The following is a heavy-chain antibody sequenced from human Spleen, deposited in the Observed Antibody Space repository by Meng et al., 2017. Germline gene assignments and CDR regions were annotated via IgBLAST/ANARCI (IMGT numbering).Heavy chain of an antibody. J-gene: IGHJ6*02. Sequence: SLKISCVVSGFTFDDYAMHWVRQAPGKGLEWVSGISWNSGTIGYADSVMGRFTISRDNAKKTLYLEMNSLRAEDTAVYYCARDQYYYGMDVWGQGTTVTVSS. V-gene: IGHV3-9*01. CDR3: ARDQYYYGMDV. CDR1: GFTFDDYA. CDR2: ISWNSGTI.